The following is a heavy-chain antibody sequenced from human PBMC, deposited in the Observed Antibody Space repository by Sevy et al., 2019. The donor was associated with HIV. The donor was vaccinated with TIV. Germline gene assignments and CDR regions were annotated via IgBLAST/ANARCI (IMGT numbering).Heavy chain of an antibody. CDR2: IQYDGSNK. D-gene: IGHD2-21*01. V-gene: IGHV3-30*02. CDR3: VKEGGGEGGDH. CDR1: GFSYSSYG. J-gene: IGHJ4*02. Sequence: GGSLRLSCAASGFSYSSYGMHWVRQAPGKGLEWVAYIQYDGSNKDYADSVKGRFTISRDNSKNTLDLQMNSLRVEGTAVYYCVKEGGGEGGDHWGQGTLVTVSS.